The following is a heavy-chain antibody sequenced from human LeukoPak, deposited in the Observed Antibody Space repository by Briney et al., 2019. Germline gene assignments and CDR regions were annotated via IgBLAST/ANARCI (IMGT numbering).Heavy chain of an antibody. D-gene: IGHD6-19*01. CDR2: MNPNSGNT. V-gene: IGHV1-8*01. Sequence: GASVKVSCKASGYTFTSYDINWVRQATGQGLEWMGWMNPNSGNTGYAQKFQGRVTMTRNTSIGTAYMELSSLRSEDTAVYYCARAGIAVAGRDYWGQGTLVTVSS. CDR1: GYTFTSYD. CDR3: ARAGIAVAGRDY. J-gene: IGHJ4*02.